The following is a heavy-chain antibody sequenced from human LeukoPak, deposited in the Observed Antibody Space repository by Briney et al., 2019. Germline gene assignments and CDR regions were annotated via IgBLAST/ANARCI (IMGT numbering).Heavy chain of an antibody. CDR1: GFTVSSNY. V-gene: IGHV3-66*01. CDR2: IYRGGST. CDR3: ARETFYYYDSSDYYGIFDY. D-gene: IGHD3-22*01. Sequence: GGSLRLSCAASGFTVSSNYMSWVRQAPGKGLEWVSVIYRGGSTNYADSVKGRFTISRDNSKNTLYLQMNSLRAEDTAVYYCARETFYYYDSSDYYGIFDYWGQGTLVTVSS. J-gene: IGHJ4*02.